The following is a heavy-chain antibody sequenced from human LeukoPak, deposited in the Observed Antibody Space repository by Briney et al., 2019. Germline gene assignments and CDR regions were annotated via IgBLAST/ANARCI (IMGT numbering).Heavy chain of an antibody. CDR3: ARDKGTVATYYYYYMDV. CDR1: GYTFTSYG. V-gene: IGHV1-18*01. Sequence: ASVKVSCKASGYTFTSYGISRVRQAPGQGLEWMVWISAHNGNTNYEEKVQGRVTMTTDTSTSTAYMELRSLRSDDTAVYYCARDKGTVATYYYYYMDVWGKGTTVTVSS. J-gene: IGHJ6*03. CDR2: ISAHNGNT. D-gene: IGHD6-19*01.